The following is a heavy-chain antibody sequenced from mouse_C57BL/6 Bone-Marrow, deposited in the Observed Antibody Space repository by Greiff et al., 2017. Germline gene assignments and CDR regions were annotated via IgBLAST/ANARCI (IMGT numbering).Heavy chain of an antibody. CDR3: ARGGLLRKVGPWFAY. D-gene: IGHD1-1*01. CDR1: GYTFTSYG. CDR2: IYPRSGNT. V-gene: IGHV1-81*01. J-gene: IGHJ3*01. Sequence: QVQLKESGAELARPGASVKLSCKASGYTFTSYGISWVKQRTGQGLEWIGEIYPRSGNTYYNEKFKGKATLTADKSSSTAYMELRSLTSEDSAVYFCARGGLLRKVGPWFAYWGQGTLVTVSA.